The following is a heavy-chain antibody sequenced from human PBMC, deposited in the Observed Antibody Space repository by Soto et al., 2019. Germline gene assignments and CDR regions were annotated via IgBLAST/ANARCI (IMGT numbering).Heavy chain of an antibody. CDR3: ASEWWLSLNYYYYGMDV. CDR1: GFTFSSYS. CDR2: ISSSSSTI. V-gene: IGHV3-48*02. J-gene: IGHJ6*02. Sequence: HPGGSLRLSCAASGFTFSSYSMNWVRQAPGKGLEWVSYISSSSSTIYYADSVKGRFTISRDNAKNSLYLQMNSLRDEDTAVYYCASEWWLSLNYYYYGMDVWGQGTTVTVSS. D-gene: IGHD2-15*01.